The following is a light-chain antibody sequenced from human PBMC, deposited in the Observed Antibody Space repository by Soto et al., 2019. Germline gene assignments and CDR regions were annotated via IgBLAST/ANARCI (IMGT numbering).Light chain of an antibody. Sequence: DIQMTQSPSTLSASVGDRVTITCRATQSISTSLAWYQQKPGKAPNLLISGASNVESGVPSRFSGSGSGTEFTLTISSLQPDDFATYYCQHYSTVWAFGQGTKVDIK. CDR3: QHYSTVWA. CDR2: GAS. CDR1: QSISTS. V-gene: IGKV1-5*01. J-gene: IGKJ1*01.